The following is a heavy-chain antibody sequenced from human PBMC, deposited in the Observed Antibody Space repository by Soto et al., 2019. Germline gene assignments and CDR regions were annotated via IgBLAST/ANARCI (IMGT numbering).Heavy chain of an antibody. V-gene: IGHV3-48*03. CDR3: ARAAGIMTRGFHGMDV. D-gene: IGHD3-10*01. J-gene: IGHJ6*02. Sequence: PGGSLRLSGTASGFAFSSYEMTWVRQAPGKGPEWVSYISSSSATIHYVDSVKGRFTISRDNAKNSVYLQMNSLRAEDSAVYYCARAAGIMTRGFHGMDVWGQGTTVTVSS. CDR2: ISSSSATI. CDR1: GFAFSSYE.